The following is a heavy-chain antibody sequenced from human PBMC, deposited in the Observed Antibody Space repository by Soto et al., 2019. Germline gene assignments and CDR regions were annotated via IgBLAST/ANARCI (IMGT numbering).Heavy chain of an antibody. J-gene: IGHJ6*02. Sequence: QAQLEQSGGEVKKPGSSVKVSCKASRVAFSKFIVTWVRQAPGLGLEWVGGIIPIFGTANYAQKFQGRVTITADESTSTSYMDVNSLRSEDTAVYYCAKVRYSSPMGYYYGMDVWGQGTTVTVSS. CDR2: IIPIFGTA. D-gene: IGHD6-19*01. CDR1: RVAFSKFI. CDR3: AKVRYSSPMGYYYGMDV. V-gene: IGHV1-69*01.